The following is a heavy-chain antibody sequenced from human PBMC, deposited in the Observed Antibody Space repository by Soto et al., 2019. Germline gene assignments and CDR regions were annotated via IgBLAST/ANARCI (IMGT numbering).Heavy chain of an antibody. CDR3: ARTPYDSSGYYFDY. Sequence: PSETLSVTCTVSGGSLSSYDWSWIRQPPGKGLEWIGYIYYSGSTNYNPSLKSRVTISVDTSKNQFSLKLSSVTAADTAVYYCARTPYDSSGYYFDYWGQGTLVTV. J-gene: IGHJ4*02. V-gene: IGHV4-59*01. D-gene: IGHD3-22*01. CDR1: GGSLSSYD. CDR2: IYYSGST.